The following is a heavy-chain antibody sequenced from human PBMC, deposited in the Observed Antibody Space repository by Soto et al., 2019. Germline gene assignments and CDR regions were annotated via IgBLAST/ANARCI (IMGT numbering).Heavy chain of an antibody. CDR1: GFTFTTYW. CDR3: ARDLTSDY. J-gene: IGHJ4*02. Sequence: PGGSLRLSCEASGFTFTTYWMHWVRQVPGKGLVWVSRINVDGSTTGYVDSVKGRFTISRDNAKNTLYLQMNSLRAEDTAVYYCARDLTSDYWGQGTLVTVSS. D-gene: IGHD3-9*01. V-gene: IGHV3-74*01. CDR2: INVDGSTT.